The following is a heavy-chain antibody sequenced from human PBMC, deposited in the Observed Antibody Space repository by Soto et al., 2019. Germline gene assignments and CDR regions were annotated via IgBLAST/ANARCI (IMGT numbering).Heavy chain of an antibody. CDR2: INPSGGST. Sequence: QVQLVQSGAEVKKPGASVKVSCKASGYTFTSYYMHWVRQAPGQGLDWMGIINPSGGSTSYAQKFQGRVTMPRDTSTSTVYMELSSLRSEDTAVYYCAGGYCCGGSCYYYYGMDVRGQGTTVTVSS. D-gene: IGHD2-15*01. V-gene: IGHV1-46*01. J-gene: IGHJ6*02. CDR3: AGGYCCGGSCYYYYGMDV. CDR1: GYTFTSYY.